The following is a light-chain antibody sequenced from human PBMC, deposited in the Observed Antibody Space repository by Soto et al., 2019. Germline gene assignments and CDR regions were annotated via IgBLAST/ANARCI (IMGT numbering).Light chain of an antibody. CDR2: RAS. Sequence: IQVTQSPSAMSASVGDRVTITCRASQDISNYLAWFQQKPGQVPKRLIYRASSLEGGAPSRFSGSGSGTEFTLTISSLQPDDFATYYCQQYDSYPWTFGQGTKVDIK. V-gene: IGKV1-17*03. CDR1: QDISNY. J-gene: IGKJ1*01. CDR3: QQYDSYPWT.